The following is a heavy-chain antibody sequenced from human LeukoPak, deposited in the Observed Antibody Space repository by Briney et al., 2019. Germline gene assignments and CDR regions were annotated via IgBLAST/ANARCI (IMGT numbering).Heavy chain of an antibody. V-gene: IGHV4-34*01. D-gene: IGHD3-3*01. J-gene: IGHJ4*02. CDR3: ARTYDFWSGYWVDY. CDR1: GGSFSGYY. CDR2: INHSGST. Sequence: SETLSLTCAVYGGSFSGYYWSWIRQPPGKGLEWIGEINHSGSTNYNPSLKSRVTISVDTSKNQFSLKLSSVTATDTAVYYCARTYDFWSGYWVDYWGQGTLVTVPS.